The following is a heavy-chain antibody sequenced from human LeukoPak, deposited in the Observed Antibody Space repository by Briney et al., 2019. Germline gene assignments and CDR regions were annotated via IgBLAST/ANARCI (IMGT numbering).Heavy chain of an antibody. CDR2: IIPISGTA. CDR1: GGTFSSYA. V-gene: IGHV1-69*05. J-gene: IGHJ4*02. CDR3: ARDGGYSGYDKGFY. D-gene: IGHD5-12*01. Sequence: SVKVSCKASGGTFSSYAISWVRQAPGQGLEWMGRIIPISGTANYAQKFQGRVTITTDESTSTAYMELSSLRSEDTAVYYCARDGGYSGYDKGFYWGQGTLVTVSS.